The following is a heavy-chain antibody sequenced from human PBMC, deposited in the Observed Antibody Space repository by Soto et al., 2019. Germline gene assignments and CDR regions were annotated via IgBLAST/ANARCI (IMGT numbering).Heavy chain of an antibody. CDR3: AAVGCSSTSCLGISYYYMDV. Sequence: ASVKVSCKASGFTFTSSAMQWVRQARGQRLEWIGWIVVGSGNTNYAQKFQERVTITREMSTSTAYMELSSLRSEDTAVYYCAAVGCSSTSCLGISYYYMDVWGKGTTVTVSS. CDR2: IVVGSGNT. D-gene: IGHD2-2*01. J-gene: IGHJ6*03. V-gene: IGHV1-58*02. CDR1: GFTFTSSA.